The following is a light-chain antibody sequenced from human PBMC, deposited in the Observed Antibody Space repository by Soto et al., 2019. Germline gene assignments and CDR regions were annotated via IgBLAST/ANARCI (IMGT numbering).Light chain of an antibody. V-gene: IGKV3-15*01. Sequence: ETVMTQSPATLSVSPGETATLSCRASQSVGSNLAWYQHKPGQAPRLLIYDVSTRATGIPARFSGSGSGTEFTLTISSLQSEDFAVYYCQQYIRWPLTFGGGTKVDIK. J-gene: IGKJ4*01. CDR2: DVS. CDR1: QSVGSN. CDR3: QQYIRWPLT.